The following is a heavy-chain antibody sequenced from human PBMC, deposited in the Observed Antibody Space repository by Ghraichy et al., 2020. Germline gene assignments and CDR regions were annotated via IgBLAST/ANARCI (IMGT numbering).Heavy chain of an antibody. D-gene: IGHD3-16*01. CDR1: GFTFDDYG. CDR2: INWNGGST. Sequence: GGSLRLSCAASGFTFDDYGMSWVRQAPGKGLEWVSCINWNGGSTGYADSVKGRFTISRDNAKNSLYLQMNSLRAEDTALYYCARGDLIKNAFDIWGQGTMVTVSS. J-gene: IGHJ3*02. V-gene: IGHV3-20*04. CDR3: ARGDLIKNAFDI.